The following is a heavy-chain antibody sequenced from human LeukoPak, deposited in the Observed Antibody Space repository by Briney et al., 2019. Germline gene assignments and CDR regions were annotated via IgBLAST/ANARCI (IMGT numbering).Heavy chain of an antibody. CDR2: INPSGGTT. J-gene: IGHJ5*02. Sequence: GASVKVSCKASGYTFTRYYIHWVRQAPGQGLEWMGIINPSGGTTTYAQKFQGRVIMTRDTSTSTVYMELSSLRSEDTAVYYCARSTLTYNYFDPWGQGTLVTVSS. CDR1: GYTFTRYY. V-gene: IGHV1-46*01. D-gene: IGHD4-17*01. CDR3: ARSTLTYNYFDP.